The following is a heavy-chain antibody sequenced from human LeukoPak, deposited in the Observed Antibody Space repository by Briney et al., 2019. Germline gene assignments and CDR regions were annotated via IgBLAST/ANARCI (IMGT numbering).Heavy chain of an antibody. J-gene: IGHJ3*02. V-gene: IGHV1-18*04. Sequence: ASVKVSCKASGYTFTGYYMHWVRQAPGQGLEWMGWISANNGNTVYVQKFQGRVTMTTDTSSSTAYMDLTSLISDDTAVYYCARKPTGGASDIWGQGTMVTVSS. CDR2: ISANNGNT. D-gene: IGHD1-14*01. CDR3: ARKPTGGASDI. CDR1: GYTFTGYY.